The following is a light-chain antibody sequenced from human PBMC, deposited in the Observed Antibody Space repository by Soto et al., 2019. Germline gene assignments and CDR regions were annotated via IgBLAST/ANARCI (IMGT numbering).Light chain of an antibody. V-gene: IGLV4-60*02. CDR2: LEGSGSY. CDR3: ETWDSNTRV. Sequence: QLVLTQSSSASASLGSSVKLTCTLSSGHSNYVIAWHQRRPGKAPRYLMKLEGSGSYNKGSGVPDRFSGSSSGADRYLTISDLLLEDEADYYCETWDSNTRVFGGGTKVTVL. J-gene: IGLJ3*02. CDR1: SGHSNYV.